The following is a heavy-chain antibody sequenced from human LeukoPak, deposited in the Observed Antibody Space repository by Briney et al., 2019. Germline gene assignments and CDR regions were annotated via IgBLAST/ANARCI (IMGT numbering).Heavy chain of an antibody. D-gene: IGHD6-19*01. V-gene: IGHV4-4*07. CDR1: GGSISSYY. CDR3: ARDAVAGVGLNYFDF. CDR2: IYTIGTT. J-gene: IGHJ4*02. Sequence: SETLSLTCTVSGGSISSYYWSWVRQPAGKGLEWIGRIYTIGTTNYNPSLKSRVTISVDKSKNQFSLKVSSVTAADTAVYYCARDAVAGVGLNYFDFWGQGTLVTVSS.